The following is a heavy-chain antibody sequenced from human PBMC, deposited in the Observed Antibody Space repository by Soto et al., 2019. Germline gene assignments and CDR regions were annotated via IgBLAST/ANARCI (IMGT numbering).Heavy chain of an antibody. D-gene: IGHD4-17*01. V-gene: IGHV4-30-4*01. J-gene: IGHJ4*02. CDR3: ARDNYGDTYYFDY. CDR1: GGSISGGAYY. Sequence: PSETLSLTCTVSGGSISGGAYYWSWVRQPPGKGLEWIGYIYYSGSTYYNPSLKSRVTISVDTSKNQFSLKLSSVTSTDTAVYYCARDNYGDTYYFDYWGQGTLVTVSS. CDR2: IYYSGST.